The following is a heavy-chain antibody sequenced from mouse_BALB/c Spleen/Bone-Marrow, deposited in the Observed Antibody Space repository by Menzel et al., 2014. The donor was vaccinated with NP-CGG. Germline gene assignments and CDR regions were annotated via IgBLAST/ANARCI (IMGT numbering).Heavy chain of an antibody. CDR2: ISSGGSYT. Sequence: GFTFSSYAMSWVRQSPEKRLEWVAEISSGGSYTYYPDTVTGRFTISRDNAKNTLYLEMSSLRSEDTAMYYCARVYGWYFDVWGAGTTIAVSS. V-gene: IGHV5-9-4*01. D-gene: IGHD1-1*01. J-gene: IGHJ1*01. CDR3: ARVYGWYFDV. CDR1: GFTFSSYA.